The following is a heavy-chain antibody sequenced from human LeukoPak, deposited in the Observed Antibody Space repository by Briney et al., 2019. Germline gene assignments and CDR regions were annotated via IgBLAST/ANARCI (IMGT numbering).Heavy chain of an antibody. CDR2: INTNTGNP. J-gene: IGHJ5*02. V-gene: IGHV7-4-1*02. CDR3: ARGVGSSWPEYNWFDP. CDR1: GYTFTSYA. Sequence: ASVKVSCKASGYTFTSYAMNWERQAPGQGLEWMGWINTNTGNPTYAQGFTGRFVFSLDTSVSTAYLQISSLKAEDTAVYYCARGVGSSWPEYNWFDPWGQGTLVTVSS. D-gene: IGHD6-13*01.